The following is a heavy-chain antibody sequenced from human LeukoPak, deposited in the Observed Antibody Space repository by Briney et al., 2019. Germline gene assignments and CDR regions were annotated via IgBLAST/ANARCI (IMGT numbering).Heavy chain of an antibody. CDR3: ARDKLGATYFDY. J-gene: IGHJ4*02. D-gene: IGHD1-26*01. CDR1: GGSISSYY. V-gene: IGHV4-59*01. Sequence: PSETLSLTCTVSGGSISSYYWSWIRQPPGKGLEWIGYIYYRGSTNYNPSLKSRVTISVDTSKNRFSLKLSSVTAADTAVYYCARDKLGATYFDYWGQGTLVTVSS. CDR2: IYYRGST.